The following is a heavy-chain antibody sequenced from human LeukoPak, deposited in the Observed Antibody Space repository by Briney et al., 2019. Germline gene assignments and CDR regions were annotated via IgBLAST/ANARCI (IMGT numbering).Heavy chain of an antibody. Sequence: SETLSLTCTVSGGSISSFYWSWIRQPPGKGLEWIGYIYYTGSTNYNSSLKSRVTISVDTSKNQFSLKLSSVTAADTAVYYCARGVGVWGSYRYDAFDIWGQGTMVTVSS. D-gene: IGHD3-16*02. J-gene: IGHJ3*02. CDR1: GGSISSFY. V-gene: IGHV4-59*01. CDR2: IYYTGST. CDR3: ARGVGVWGSYRYDAFDI.